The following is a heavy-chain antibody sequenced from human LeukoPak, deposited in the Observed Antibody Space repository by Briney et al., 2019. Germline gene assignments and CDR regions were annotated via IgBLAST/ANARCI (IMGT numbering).Heavy chain of an antibody. Sequence: KTSETLSLTCAVSGGPISSNNYWSWIRQPPGKGLEWIGYIYYSGSTNYNPSLKSRVAISVDTSKSQFSLKLNSVTAADTAVYYCARGPAVVATDDAFDMWGQGTMVTVSP. D-gene: IGHD2-15*01. J-gene: IGHJ3*02. CDR3: ARGPAVVATDDAFDM. V-gene: IGHV4-61*01. CDR1: GGPISSNNY. CDR2: IYYSGST.